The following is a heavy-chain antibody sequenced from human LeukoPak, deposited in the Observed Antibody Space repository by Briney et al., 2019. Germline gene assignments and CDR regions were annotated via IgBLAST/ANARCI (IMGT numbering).Heavy chain of an antibody. D-gene: IGHD4-11*01. CDR2: ISSSSAYI. Sequence: GGSLRLSCAGAGFTFSTHTINWVRQAPGKGLEWVSSISSSSAYIYYADSVKGRFTMSRDNAKNTLYLQMNSLRAEDTAVYYCVRDSNYHPDCWGQGTLVTVSS. J-gene: IGHJ4*02. V-gene: IGHV3-21*01. CDR1: GFTFSTHT. CDR3: VRDSNYHPDC.